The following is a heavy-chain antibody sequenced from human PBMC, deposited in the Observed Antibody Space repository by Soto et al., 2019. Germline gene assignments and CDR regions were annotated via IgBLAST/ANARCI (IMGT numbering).Heavy chain of an antibody. Sequence: SPTLSLTVALSADIVARNSAAWNCIRQSPSRGLEWLGRTDYRARWDNDYAVSVKSRMSCNPVTSKNQFSLQLNSVTPEHTAVYYCATGGFDYWGQGTLVTVSS. CDR2: TDYRARWDN. D-gene: IGHD3-10*01. V-gene: IGHV6-1*01. J-gene: IGHJ4*02. CDR3: ATGGFDY. CDR1: ADIVARNSAA.